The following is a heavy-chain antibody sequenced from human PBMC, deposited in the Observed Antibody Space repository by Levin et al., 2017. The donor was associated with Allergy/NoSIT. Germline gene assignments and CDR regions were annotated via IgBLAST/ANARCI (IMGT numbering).Heavy chain of an antibody. D-gene: IGHD2-2*01. CDR2: IYYSGST. V-gene: IGHV4-59*01. Sequence: SETLSLTCTVSGGSISSYYWSWIRQPPGKGLEWIGYIYYSGSTNYNPSLKSRVTISVDTSKNQFSLKLSSVTAADTAVYYCARLPAASPYYYYGMDVWGQGTTVTVSS. CDR3: ARLPAASPYYYYGMDV. J-gene: IGHJ6*02. CDR1: GGSISSYY.